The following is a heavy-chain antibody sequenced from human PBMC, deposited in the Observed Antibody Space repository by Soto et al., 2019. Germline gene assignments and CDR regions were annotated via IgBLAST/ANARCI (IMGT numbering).Heavy chain of an antibody. CDR3: ARGNDRHYYYYGMDF. Sequence: GASVKVSCKASGYTFTGYYMHWVRQAPGQGLEWMGWINPNSGGTNYAQKFQGWVTMTRDMSISTAYMELSRLRSDDTARYYCARGNDRHYYYYGMDFWGQGTTVTVSS. CDR1: GYTFTGYY. CDR2: INPNSGGT. D-gene: IGHD1-1*01. J-gene: IGHJ6*01. V-gene: IGHV1-2*04.